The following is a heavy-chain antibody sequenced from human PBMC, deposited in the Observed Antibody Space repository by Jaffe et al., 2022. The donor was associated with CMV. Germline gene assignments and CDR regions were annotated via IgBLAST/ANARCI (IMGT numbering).Heavy chain of an antibody. D-gene: IGHD3-10*01. Sequence: QVQLVESGGGVVQPGRSLRLSCAASGFTFSSYGMHWVRQAPGKGLEWVAVIWYDGSNKYYADSVKGRFTISRDNSKNTLYLQMNSLRAEDTAVYYCARALLPFGELSWFDPWGQGTLVTVSS. CDR3: ARALLPFGELSWFDP. CDR1: GFTFSSYG. J-gene: IGHJ5*02. CDR2: IWYDGSNK. V-gene: IGHV3-33*01.